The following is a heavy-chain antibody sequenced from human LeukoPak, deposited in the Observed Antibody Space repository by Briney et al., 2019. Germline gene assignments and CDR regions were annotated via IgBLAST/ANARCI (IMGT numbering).Heavy chain of an antibody. CDR2: ISSSSTTI. V-gene: IGHV3-48*01. CDR3: ARGGGLDV. CDR1: GFTFSGYS. Sequence: PGGSLRLSCAASGFTFSGYSMNWVRQAPGKGLEWVSYISSSSTTIYYAGSVKGRFTISRDNAKNSLYLQMSNLRAEDTAVYFCARGGGLDVWGQGATVTVSS. D-gene: IGHD3-16*01. J-gene: IGHJ6*02.